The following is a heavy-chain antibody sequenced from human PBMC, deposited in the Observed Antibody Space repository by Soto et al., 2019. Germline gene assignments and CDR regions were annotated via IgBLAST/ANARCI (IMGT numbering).Heavy chain of an antibody. CDR3: AKVGKTYYYDSSGHYFVY. D-gene: IGHD3-22*01. J-gene: IGHJ4*02. Sequence: PGGSLRLSCAASGFTFSSYAMSWVRQAPGKGLEWVSAISGSGGSTYYADSVKGRFTISRDNSKNTLYLQMNSLRAEDTAVYYCAKVGKTYYYDSSGHYFVYWGQGTLVTVSS. CDR1: GFTFSSYA. V-gene: IGHV3-23*01. CDR2: ISGSGGST.